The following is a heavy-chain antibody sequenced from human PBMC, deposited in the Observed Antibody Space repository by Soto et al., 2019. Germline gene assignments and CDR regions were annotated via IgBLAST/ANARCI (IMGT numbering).Heavy chain of an antibody. J-gene: IGHJ5*02. CDR1: GGTFSSYA. V-gene: IGHV1-69*01. CDR3: ARAPPSGVSATNWFDP. CDR2: IIPIFGTA. Sequence: QVQLVQSGAEVKKPGSSVKVSCKASGGTFSSYAISWVRQAPGQGLEWMGGIIPIFGTANYAQKFQGRVTITADECRSTAYMGLSSLRSEDTAVYCCARAPPSGVSATNWFDPWGQGTLVTVSS. D-gene: IGHD3-10*01.